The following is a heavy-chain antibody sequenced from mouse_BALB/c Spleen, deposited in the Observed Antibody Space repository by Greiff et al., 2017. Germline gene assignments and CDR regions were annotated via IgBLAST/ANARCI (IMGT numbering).Heavy chain of an antibody. CDR2: INPSNGGT. J-gene: IGHJ3*01. CDR1: GYTFTSYY. CDR3: SRGGYFYGRSPFGY. Sequence: QVQLQQPGAELVKPGASVKLSCKASGYTFTSYYMYWVKQRPGQGLEWIGGINPSNGGTNFNEKFKSKATLTVDKSSSTAYMQLSSLTSEDSAVYFWSRGGYFYGRSPFGYWGQGTLVTVSA. V-gene: IGHV1S16*01. D-gene: IGHD1-1*01.